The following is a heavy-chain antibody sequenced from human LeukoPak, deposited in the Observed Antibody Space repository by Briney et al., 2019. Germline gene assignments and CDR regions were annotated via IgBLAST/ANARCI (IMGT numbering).Heavy chain of an antibody. V-gene: IGHV4-34*01. D-gene: IGHD6-19*01. Sequence: SETLSFTCALYGGSFSGYYWGWIRQPPGKGLEWIGSIYYSGSTYYNPSLKSRVTISVDTSKNQFSLKLSSVTAEDTAVYYCARGPSSSGWYADYYFDYWGQGTLVTVSS. J-gene: IGHJ4*02. CDR3: ARGPSSSGWYADYYFDY. CDR2: IYYSGST. CDR1: GGSFSGYY.